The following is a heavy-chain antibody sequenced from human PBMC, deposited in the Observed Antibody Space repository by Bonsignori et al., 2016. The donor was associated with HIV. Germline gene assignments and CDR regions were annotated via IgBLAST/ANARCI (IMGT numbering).Heavy chain of an antibody. CDR3: ARWRGDY. D-gene: IGHD3-10*01. CDR2: INSDGSST. J-gene: IGHJ4*02. Sequence: EVRLVESGGGLVLPGGSLRLSCAASRFTFSIYWMHWVRQAPGKGLVWVSSINSDGSSTSYADSVKGRFTISRDNAKNTLYLHMNSLRAADTAVYYCARWRGDYWGQGTLVTVSS. CDR1: RFTFSIYW. V-gene: IGHV3-74*01.